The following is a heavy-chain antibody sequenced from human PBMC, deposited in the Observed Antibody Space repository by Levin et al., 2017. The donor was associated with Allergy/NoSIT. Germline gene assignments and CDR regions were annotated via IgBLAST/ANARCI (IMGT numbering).Heavy chain of an antibody. D-gene: IGHD3-10*01. CDR2: IYYSGST. J-gene: IGHJ5*02. V-gene: IGHV4-61*01. Sequence: SETLSLTCTVSGGSVSSGSYYWSRIRQPPGKGLEWIGYIYYSGSTNYNPSLKSRVTISVDTSKNQFSLKLSSVTAADTAVYYCARDQRPSKYYYGSGSDWFDPWGQGTLVTVSS. CDR3: ARDQRPSKYYYGSGSDWFDP. CDR1: GGSVSSGSYY.